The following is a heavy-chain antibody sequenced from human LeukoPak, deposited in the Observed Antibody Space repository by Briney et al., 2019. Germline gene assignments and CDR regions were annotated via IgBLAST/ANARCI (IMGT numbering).Heavy chain of an antibody. CDR2: IKQDGSEK. D-gene: IGHD5-12*01. Sequence: PGGSLRLSCAGSGFTFSTYWMSWVRQAPGKGLEWVANIKQDGSEKYYVDSVKGRFTISRDNSKNTLYLQMNSLRAEDTAVYCCAVEWLRYFDYWGQGTLVTVSS. CDR3: AVEWLRYFDY. J-gene: IGHJ4*02. CDR1: GFTFSTYW. V-gene: IGHV3-7*01.